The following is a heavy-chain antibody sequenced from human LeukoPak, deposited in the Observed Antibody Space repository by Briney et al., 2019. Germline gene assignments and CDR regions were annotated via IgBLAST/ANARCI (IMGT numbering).Heavy chain of an antibody. D-gene: IGHD4-17*01. V-gene: IGHV3-30*18. CDR3: AKDQGYGDPSYYYYGMDV. Sequence: GGSLRLSCAASGFTFSSYGMHWFRQAPGKGLEWVAVISYDGSNKYYADSVKRRFTISRDNSKNTLYLQMNSLRAEDTAVYYCAKDQGYGDPSYYYYGMDVWGQGTTVTVSS. J-gene: IGHJ6*02. CDR1: GFTFSSYG. CDR2: ISYDGSNK.